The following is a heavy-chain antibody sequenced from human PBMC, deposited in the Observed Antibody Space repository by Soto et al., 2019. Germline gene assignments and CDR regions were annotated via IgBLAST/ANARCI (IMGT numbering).Heavy chain of an antibody. J-gene: IGHJ6*02. D-gene: IGHD3-16*01. CDR1: GFTFSSYG. CDR2: IWYDGSNK. CDR3: ARDPGIMITFGGVIMYYYYGMDV. V-gene: IGHV3-33*01. Sequence: GGSLRLSCAASGFTFSSYGMHWVRQAPGKGLEWVAVIWYDGSNKYYADSVKGRFTISRDNSKNTLYLQMNSLRAEDTAVYYCARDPGIMITFGGVIMYYYYGMDVWGQGTTVTVSS.